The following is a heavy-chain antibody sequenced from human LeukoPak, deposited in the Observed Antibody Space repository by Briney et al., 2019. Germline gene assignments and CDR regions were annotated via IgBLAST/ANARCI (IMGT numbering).Heavy chain of an antibody. J-gene: IGHJ4*02. D-gene: IGHD6-13*01. V-gene: IGHV3-48*01. CDR1: GFTFSSYS. CDR2: ISSSSSTI. CDR3: AREDEGIAAAGSFDY. Sequence: PGGSLRLSCATSGFTFSSYSMNWVRQAPGKGLEWVSYISSSSSTIYYADSVKGRFTISRDNAKNSLYLQMNSLRAEDTAVYYCAREDEGIAAAGSFDYWGQGTLVTVSS.